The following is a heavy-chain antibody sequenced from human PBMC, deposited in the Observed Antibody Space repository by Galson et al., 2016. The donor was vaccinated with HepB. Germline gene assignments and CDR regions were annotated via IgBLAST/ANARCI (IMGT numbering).Heavy chain of an antibody. V-gene: IGHV1-46*01. CDR3: ARDNVYSYGYWDY. CDR2: INPSSGGSA. CDR1: GYTFINYF. D-gene: IGHD5-18*01. J-gene: IGHJ4*02. Sequence: SVKVSCKASGYTFINYFLHWVRQAPGQGPEWMGIINPSSGGSANFAQKFQGRVSMTSDRSTSTVYMELSSLRSEDTAVYYCARDNVYSYGYWDYWGPGTLVTVSS.